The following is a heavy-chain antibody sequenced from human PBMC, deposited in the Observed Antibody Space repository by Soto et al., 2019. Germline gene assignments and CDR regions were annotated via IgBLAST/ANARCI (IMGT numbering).Heavy chain of an antibody. Sequence: GGSLRLSCAASGFTFNTYGMHWVRQAPGKGLEWVAVISYDGSEKYYVDSAKGRFTISKDNSKNTLYLQINSLRPEDTAVYYCAKSPNFYCSSPNCYKYYFDHWGQGTRVTVSS. CDR1: GFTFNTYG. CDR3: AKSPNFYCSSPNCYKYYFDH. V-gene: IGHV3-30*18. CDR2: ISYDGSEK. D-gene: IGHD2-2*02. J-gene: IGHJ4*02.